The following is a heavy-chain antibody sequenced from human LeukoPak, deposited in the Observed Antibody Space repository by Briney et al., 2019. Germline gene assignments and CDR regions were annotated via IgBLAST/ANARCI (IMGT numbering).Heavy chain of an antibody. Sequence: SVKVSCKASGGTFSSYAISWVRQAPGQGLEWMGRIIPILGIANYAQKFQGRVTITADKSTSTAYMELSSLRSEDTAVYYCARGALYDSSGHFDYWGQGTLVTVSS. V-gene: IGHV1-69*04. D-gene: IGHD3-22*01. CDR3: ARGALYDSSGHFDY. J-gene: IGHJ4*02. CDR2: IIPILGIA. CDR1: GGTFSSYA.